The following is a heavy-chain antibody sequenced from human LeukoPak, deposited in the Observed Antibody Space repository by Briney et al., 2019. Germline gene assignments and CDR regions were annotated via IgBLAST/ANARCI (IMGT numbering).Heavy chain of an antibody. CDR3: ARYNYDFWSGYSKWFDP. V-gene: IGHV4-59*01. D-gene: IGHD3-3*01. CDR2: IYYSGST. CDR1: GGSISSSY. J-gene: IGHJ5*02. Sequence: SETLSLTCTVSGGSISSSYWSWIRQPPGKGLEWIGYIYYSGSTNYDPSLKSRVTISVDTSKNQFSLKLSSVTAADTAVYYCARYNYDFWSGYSKWFDPWGQGTLVTVSS.